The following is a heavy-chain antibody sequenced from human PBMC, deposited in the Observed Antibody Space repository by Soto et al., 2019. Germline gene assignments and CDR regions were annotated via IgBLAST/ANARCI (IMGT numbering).Heavy chain of an antibody. J-gene: IGHJ4*02. CDR3: AKVASGGHREY. D-gene: IGHD6-25*01. CDR1: GDSIISIYH. Sequence: SETRSLTCAVSGDSIISIYHWAWIRQHPGRSLEWIASIYYTGSTTYNPSLRSRVTFSVDTSKNQFSLSLTSVTAADTAVYFCAKVASGGHREYWGQGTLVIVSA. CDR2: IYYTGST. V-gene: IGHV4-38-2*01.